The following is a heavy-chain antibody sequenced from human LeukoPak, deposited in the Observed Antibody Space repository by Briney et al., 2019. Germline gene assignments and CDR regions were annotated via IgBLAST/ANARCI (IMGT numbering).Heavy chain of an antibody. CDR1: GFIFSSYS. D-gene: IGHD6-13*01. CDR2: ITGSGGNT. Sequence: GGSLRLSCAALGFIFSSYSMSWVRQAPGMGLEWVSVITGSGGNTYYADSVKGRFTISKDNSKNTVYLQMSSLRVDDTAVYYCAKAASSSWPSYYYGMDVWGQGTTVTVSS. V-gene: IGHV3-23*01. CDR3: AKAASSSWPSYYYGMDV. J-gene: IGHJ6*02.